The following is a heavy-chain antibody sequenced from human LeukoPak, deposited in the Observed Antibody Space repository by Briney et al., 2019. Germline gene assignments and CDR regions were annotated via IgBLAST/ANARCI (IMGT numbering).Heavy chain of an antibody. CDR2: INSDGSTT. V-gene: IGHV3-74*01. CDR1: GFTFSSYW. D-gene: IGHD3-9*01. CDR3: AKDPQGLRYFDWLFDY. Sequence: GGSLRLSCAASGFTFSSYWMHWVRQGPGKGLVWVSRINSDGSTTNYADSVKGRFTISRDNSKNTLYLQMNSLRAEDTAVYYCAKDPQGLRYFDWLFDYWGQGTLVTVSS. J-gene: IGHJ4*02.